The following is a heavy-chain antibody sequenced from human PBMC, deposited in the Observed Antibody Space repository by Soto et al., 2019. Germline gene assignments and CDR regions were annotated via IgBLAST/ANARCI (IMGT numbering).Heavy chain of an antibody. D-gene: IGHD2-21*02. CDR3: ARGDVVVPAILYYFDY. J-gene: IGHJ4*02. CDR2: INAGNGNT. V-gene: IGHV1-3*05. CDR1: GYTFTSYA. Sequence: QVQLVQSGAEEKKPGASVKVSCKASGYTFTSYAMHWVRQAPGQRLEWMGWINAGNGNTKYSQKFQGRVTITRDTSASTAYMELSSLRSEDTAVYYCARGDVVVPAILYYFDYWGQGTLVTVSS.